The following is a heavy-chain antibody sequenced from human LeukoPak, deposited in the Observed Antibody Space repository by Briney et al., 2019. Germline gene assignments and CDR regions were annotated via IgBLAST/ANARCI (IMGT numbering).Heavy chain of an antibody. Sequence: PGGSLKLSCAGSGFSFNYYDMNWVRQAPGKGLEWVSSISPKSDFIYYSDSVRGRFTISRDNAESSLYLQMNSLRAEDTAVYYCARADCSSSTCYLRRSWFDPWGQGTLVTVSS. V-gene: IGHV3-21*01. J-gene: IGHJ5*02. CDR1: GFSFNYYD. CDR2: ISPKSDFI. CDR3: ARADCSSSTCYLRRSWFDP. D-gene: IGHD2-2*01.